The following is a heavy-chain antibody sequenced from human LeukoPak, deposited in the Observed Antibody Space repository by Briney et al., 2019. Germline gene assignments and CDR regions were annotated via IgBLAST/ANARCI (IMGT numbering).Heavy chain of an antibody. CDR3: ARGLRVATTTTYYFDY. J-gene: IGHJ4*02. V-gene: IGHV1-2*02. CDR2: INPNSGGT. Sequence: ASVKVSCKASGGTFSSYAISWVRQAPGQGLEWMGWINPNSGGTNYAQKFQGRVTMTRDTSISTAYMELSRLRSDDTAVYYCARGLRVATTTTYYFDYWGQGTLVTVSS. CDR1: GGTFSSYA. D-gene: IGHD5-12*01.